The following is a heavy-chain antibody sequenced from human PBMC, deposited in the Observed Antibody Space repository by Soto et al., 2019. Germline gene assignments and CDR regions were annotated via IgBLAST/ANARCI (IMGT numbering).Heavy chain of an antibody. CDR2: ISSSSSYT. Sequence: GGPLRLSCAASGFTFSDYYMSWIRQAPGKGLEWVSYISSSSSYTNYADSVKGRFTISRDNAKNSPYLQMNSLRAEDTAVYYCARVVVATSYWFAYSGQGTLVTVSS. CDR1: GFTFSDYY. J-gene: IGHJ4*02. CDR3: ARVVVATSYWFAY. V-gene: IGHV3-11*05. D-gene: IGHD5-12*01.